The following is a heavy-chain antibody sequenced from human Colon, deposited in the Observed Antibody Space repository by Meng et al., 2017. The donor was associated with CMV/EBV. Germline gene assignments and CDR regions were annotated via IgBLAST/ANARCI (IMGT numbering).Heavy chain of an antibody. J-gene: IGHJ5*02. D-gene: IGHD7-27*01. CDR3: ARDPRNWGLTP. CDR1: GFTFSNYA. V-gene: IGHV3-33*01. Sequence: GESLKISCAASGFTFSNYAMHWVRQAPGKGLEWVAIIWHDGSHKYYVDSVKGRFTISRANSKNTMSLQLNSLRVEDTAVYYCARDPRNWGLTPWGQGTLVTVSS. CDR2: IWHDGSHK.